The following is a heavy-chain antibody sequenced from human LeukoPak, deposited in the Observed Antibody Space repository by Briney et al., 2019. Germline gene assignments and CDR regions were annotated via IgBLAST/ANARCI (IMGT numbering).Heavy chain of an antibody. CDR1: GGSISDYY. J-gene: IGHJ4*02. Sequence: SETLSLTCTVSGGSISDYYWSWIRQPPGKGLEWIGYIYYSGSTNYNPSLKSRVTISVDTSMNQFSLKLSSVTAADTAVYYCAREPSITMVRGPVDYWGQGTLVTVSS. CDR3: AREPSITMVRGPVDY. V-gene: IGHV4-4*08. D-gene: IGHD3-10*01. CDR2: IYYSGST.